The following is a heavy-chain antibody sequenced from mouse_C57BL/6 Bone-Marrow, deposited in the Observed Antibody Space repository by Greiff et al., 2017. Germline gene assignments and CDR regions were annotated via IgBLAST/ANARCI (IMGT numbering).Heavy chain of an antibody. J-gene: IGHJ4*01. D-gene: IGHD1-1*01. CDR3: ARELRFYYYAMDY. Sequence: QVQLQQSGPELVKPGASVKISCKASGYTFTDYYINWVKQRPGQGLAWIGWIYPGSGNTKYNEKFKGKATLTVDTSSSTAYMQLSSLTSEDSAVYFCARELRFYYYAMDYWGQGTSVTVSS. CDR1: GYTFTDYY. V-gene: IGHV1-84*01. CDR2: IYPGSGNT.